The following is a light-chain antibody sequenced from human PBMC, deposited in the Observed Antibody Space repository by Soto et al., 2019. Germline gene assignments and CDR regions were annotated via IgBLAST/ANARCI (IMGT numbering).Light chain of an antibody. V-gene: IGKV3-20*01. CDR2: GAS. J-gene: IGKJ4*01. CDR1: QSVSSSY. CDR3: HQHSGTPSRT. Sequence: EIVLTQSPGTLSLSPGERATLSCRASQSVSSSYLAWYQQKPGQAPRLLIYGASSRANGIPDWFSGSWSGTDFILTISRIEHADVAVYYCHQHSGTPSRTFGGGTKVEIK.